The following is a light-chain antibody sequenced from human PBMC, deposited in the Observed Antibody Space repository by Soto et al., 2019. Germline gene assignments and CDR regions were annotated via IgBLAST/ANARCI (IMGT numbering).Light chain of an antibody. J-gene: IGKJ4*01. CDR2: DAS. Sequence: EIVLTQSPATLSLSPGERATLSCRASQRVSNYLAWYQQKPGQAPRLLIYDASNRATGIPARFSGSGSGTDFPLTISSLEPEDFAVYYCQQRSNWPLLTFGGGTKVEIK. CDR3: QQRSNWPLLT. V-gene: IGKV3-11*01. CDR1: QRVSNY.